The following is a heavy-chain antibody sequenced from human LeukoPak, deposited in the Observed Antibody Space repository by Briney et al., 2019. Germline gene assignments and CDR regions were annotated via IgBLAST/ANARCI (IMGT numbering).Heavy chain of an antibody. CDR1: GGSISSYY. CDR3: ARAEKSGNSALDY. D-gene: IGHD4-23*01. V-gene: IGHV4-59*12. Sequence: PSETLSLTCTVSGGSISSYYWSWIRQPPGKGLEWIGYIYYSGSTNYNPSLKSRVTVSVDTSKNQFSLKLSSVTAADTAVYYCARAEKSGNSALDYWGQGTLVTVSS. J-gene: IGHJ4*02. CDR2: IYYSGST.